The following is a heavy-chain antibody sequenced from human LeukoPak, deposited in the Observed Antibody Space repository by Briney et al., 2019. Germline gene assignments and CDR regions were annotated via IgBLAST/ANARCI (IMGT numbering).Heavy chain of an antibody. Sequence: GASVKVSCKVSGYTLTELSMHWVRQAPGKGLEWMGGFDPEDGETIYAQKFQGRVTMTEDTSTDTAYMEPSSLRSEDTAVYYCARDMYYYDSSGYYTSHDYWGQGTLVTVSS. V-gene: IGHV1-24*01. CDR3: ARDMYYYDSSGYYTSHDY. CDR2: FDPEDGET. D-gene: IGHD3-22*01. J-gene: IGHJ4*02. CDR1: GYTLTELS.